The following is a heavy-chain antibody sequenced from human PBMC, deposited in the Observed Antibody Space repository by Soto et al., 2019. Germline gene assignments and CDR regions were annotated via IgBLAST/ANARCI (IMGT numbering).Heavy chain of an antibody. D-gene: IGHD3-3*01. CDR3: ARVRWSGYSTREYYYYGMDV. CDR1: GYTFTSYG. Sequence: GASVKVSCKASGYTFTSYGISWVRQAPGQGLEWMGWINAYNGNTNNAQKLQGRATMTTDTSTSTAYMELRSLRSAETAVYYCARVRWSGYSTREYYYYGMDVWGQGTTVTVSS. J-gene: IGHJ6*02. CDR2: INAYNGNT. V-gene: IGHV1-18*01.